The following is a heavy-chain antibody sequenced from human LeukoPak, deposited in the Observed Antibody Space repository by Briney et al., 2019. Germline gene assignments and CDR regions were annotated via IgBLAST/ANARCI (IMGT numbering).Heavy chain of an antibody. V-gene: IGHV3-74*01. J-gene: IGHJ4*02. CDR1: GFTFSSYW. CDR3: ARDKIVGATHFDY. Sequence: GGSLRLSCAASGFTFSSYWMHWVRQAPGKGLVWVSRINSDGSSTSYADSVKGRFTISRDNAKNSLYLQMNSLRAEDTAVYYCARDKIVGATHFDYWGQGTLVTVSS. D-gene: IGHD1-26*01. CDR2: INSDGSST.